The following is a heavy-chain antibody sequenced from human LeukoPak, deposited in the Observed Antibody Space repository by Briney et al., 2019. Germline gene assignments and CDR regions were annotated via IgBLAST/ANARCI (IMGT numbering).Heavy chain of an antibody. J-gene: IGHJ4*02. CDR1: GFTFDIYE. Sequence: GGSLRLSCAASGFTFDIYEMNWVRQAPGRGLEWLSYISSSGSTIYYADSMKGRFTVSRDNARNSLYLQMNSLRAEDTAVYYCARETDSTLFDYWGQGTLVTVSS. V-gene: IGHV3-48*03. D-gene: IGHD2-2*01. CDR2: ISSSGSTI. CDR3: ARETDSTLFDY.